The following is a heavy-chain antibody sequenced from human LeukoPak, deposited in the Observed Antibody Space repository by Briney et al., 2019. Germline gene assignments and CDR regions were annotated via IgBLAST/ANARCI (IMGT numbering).Heavy chain of an antibody. J-gene: IGHJ4*02. CDR2: IKQDGSEK. Sequence: GGSLRLSCAASGFIFSGFWMSWVRQTPGKGLEWVANIKQDGSEKYYVDSVKGRFTISRDNAKNSLSLQMNGLRVEDTAVYYCARAGSFWHYVYWGQGTLVTDSS. CDR3: ARAGSFWHYVY. V-gene: IGHV3-7*01. CDR1: GFIFSGFW. D-gene: IGHD1-7*01.